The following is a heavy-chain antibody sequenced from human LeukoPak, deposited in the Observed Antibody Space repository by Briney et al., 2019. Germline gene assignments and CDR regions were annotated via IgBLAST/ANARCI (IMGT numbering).Heavy chain of an antibody. CDR1: GGSISSTSW. D-gene: IGHD1-7*01. J-gene: IGHJ6*02. CDR2: IYHSGST. Sequence: SDTLSLTYAGSGGSISSTSWWSWVRQPPGKGLEGIGEIYHSGSTNYNPSLKSRVTISVDKSKNQFSLKLSSVTAADTAVYHCARDNWNYGSSMDVWGQGTTVTVSS. V-gene: IGHV4-4*02. CDR3: ARDNWNYGSSMDV.